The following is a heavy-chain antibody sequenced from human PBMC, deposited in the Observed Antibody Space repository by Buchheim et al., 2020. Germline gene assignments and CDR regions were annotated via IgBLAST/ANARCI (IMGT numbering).Heavy chain of an antibody. CDR2: INHSGST. J-gene: IGHJ5*02. CDR3: ARHAVVVVTTMKLWFDP. V-gene: IGHV4-34*01. D-gene: IGHD2-21*02. Sequence: QVQLQQWGAGLLKPSETLSLTCAVYGGSFSGYYWSWIRQPPGKGLEWIGEINHSGSTNYNPSLKSRVTISVDTSKNQFSLKLSSVTAADTAVYYCARHAVVVVTTMKLWFDPWGQGTL. CDR1: GGSFSGYY.